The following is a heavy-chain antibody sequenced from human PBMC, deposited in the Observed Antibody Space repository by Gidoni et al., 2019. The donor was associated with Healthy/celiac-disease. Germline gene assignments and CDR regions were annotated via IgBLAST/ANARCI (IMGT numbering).Heavy chain of an antibody. CDR1: GYTFTSYA. D-gene: IGHD2-21*01. CDR3: ARSFRAYCGGDCYSPFDY. Sequence: QVQLVQSGAEVKKPGASVKVSCKASGYTFTSYAMHWVRQAPGQRLAWMGWIKAGNGTTKYAQKFQGRVTIARDTSASTAYMELSSLRSEDTAVYYCARSFRAYCGGDCYSPFDYWGQGTLVTVSS. J-gene: IGHJ4*02. CDR2: IKAGNGTT. V-gene: IGHV1-3*01.